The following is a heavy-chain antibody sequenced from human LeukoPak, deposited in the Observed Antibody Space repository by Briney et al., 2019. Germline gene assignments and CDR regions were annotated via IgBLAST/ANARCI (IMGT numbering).Heavy chain of an antibody. CDR1: GGSISSSSYY. CDR2: IYYGGST. CDR3: VSPKTNGWFDS. V-gene: IGHV4-39*07. J-gene: IGHJ5*01. D-gene: IGHD2-8*01. Sequence: SETLSLTCTVSGGSISSSSYYWGWIRQPPGKGLEWIGSIYYGGSTYYNPSLESRVTILVDTSKNQFSLKLRSVTAADTAVYYCVSPKTNGWFDSWGQGSLVTVSS.